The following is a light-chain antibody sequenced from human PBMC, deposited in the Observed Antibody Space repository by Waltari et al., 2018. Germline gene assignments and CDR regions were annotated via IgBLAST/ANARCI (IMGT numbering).Light chain of an antibody. CDR3: QQYYSTLRT. CDR2: WAS. V-gene: IGKV4-1*01. Sequence: DIVMTQSPDSLAVSLGERATINCKSSQSVLYSSNNKNYLAWYQQKPGKPPKLLIYWASTRESGVPDRFSGSGSGTDFTLTISSLQAEDVAVYYCQQYYSTLRTFGPGTKVDIK. J-gene: IGKJ3*01. CDR1: QSVLYSSNNKNY.